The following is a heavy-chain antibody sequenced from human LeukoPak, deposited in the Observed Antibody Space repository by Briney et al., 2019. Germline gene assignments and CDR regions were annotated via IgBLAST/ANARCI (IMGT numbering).Heavy chain of an antibody. D-gene: IGHD3-10*02. CDR1: GFSFSRYS. CDR2: ISVSGHKT. CDR3: AELGITMIGGV. Sequence: GGSLRLSCAASGFSFSRYSMSWVRQAPGKGLEWVSGISVSGHKTYHADSVKGRFTISRDNAKNSLYLQMNSLRAEDTAVYYCAELGITMIGGVWGKGTTVTISS. V-gene: IGHV3-23*01. J-gene: IGHJ6*04.